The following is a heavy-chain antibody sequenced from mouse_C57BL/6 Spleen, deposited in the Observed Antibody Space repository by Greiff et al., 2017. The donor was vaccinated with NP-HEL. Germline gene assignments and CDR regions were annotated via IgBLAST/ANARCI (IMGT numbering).Heavy chain of an antibody. V-gene: IGHV1-50*01. CDR1: GYTFTSYW. CDR2: IDPSDSYT. J-gene: IGHJ4*01. CDR3: ARSDYYGSSYAMDY. Sequence: VQLQQSGAELVKPGASVKLSCKASGYTFTSYWMQWVKQRPGQGLEWIGEIDPSDSYTNYNQKFKGKATLTVDTSSSTAYMQLSSLTSEDSAVYYCARSDYYGSSYAMDYWGQGTSVTVSS. D-gene: IGHD1-1*01.